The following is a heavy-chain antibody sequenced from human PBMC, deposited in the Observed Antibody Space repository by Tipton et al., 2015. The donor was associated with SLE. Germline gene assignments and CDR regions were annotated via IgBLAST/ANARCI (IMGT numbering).Heavy chain of an antibody. CDR2: MYYTGST. Sequence: LSLTCTVTGGSISSGGYYWSWIRQHPGKGLEWIGYMYYTGSTYYKPSLKSRVAISGDTSKNQFSLKLSSVTAADTAVYYCARVSPYTSSWYNWFDPWGQGTLVTVSS. V-gene: IGHV4-31*03. D-gene: IGHD6-13*01. J-gene: IGHJ5*02. CDR1: GGSISSGGYY. CDR3: ARVSPYTSSWYNWFDP.